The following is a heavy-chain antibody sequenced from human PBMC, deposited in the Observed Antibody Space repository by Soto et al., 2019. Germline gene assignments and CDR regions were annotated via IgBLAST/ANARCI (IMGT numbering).Heavy chain of an antibody. D-gene: IGHD3-22*01. CDR1: GFTFDDYA. J-gene: IGHJ4*02. V-gene: IGHV3-9*01. Sequence: DVQLVESGGGLVQPGRSLRLSCAASGFTFDDYAMHWVRQAPGKGLEWVSGISWNSGSIGHADTVKGRFTISRDNAKNSLYLQMNSLSAEDTALYYCAKDPRNHYYDSSGFDFWGQGTLVTVSS. CDR3: AKDPRNHYYDSSGFDF. CDR2: ISWNSGSI.